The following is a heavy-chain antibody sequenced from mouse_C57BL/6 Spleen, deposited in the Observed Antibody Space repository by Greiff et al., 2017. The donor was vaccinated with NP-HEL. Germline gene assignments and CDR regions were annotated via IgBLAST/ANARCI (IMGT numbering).Heavy chain of an antibody. CDR3: AKNAEYYYGSSYGYYYAMDY. J-gene: IGHJ4*01. Sequence: QVQLQQSGPGLVQPSQSLSITCTVSGFSLSSYGVHWVRQPPGKGLEWLGVIWSGGSTDYNAAFISRLSISKDNSKSQVFFKMNSLQADDTAIYYCAKNAEYYYGSSYGYYYAMDYWGQGTSVTVSS. D-gene: IGHD1-1*01. V-gene: IGHV2-4*01. CDR2: IWSGGST. CDR1: GFSLSSYG.